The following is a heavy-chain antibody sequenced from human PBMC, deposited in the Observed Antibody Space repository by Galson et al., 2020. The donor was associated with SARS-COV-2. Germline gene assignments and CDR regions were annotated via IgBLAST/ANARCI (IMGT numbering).Heavy chain of an antibody. CDR1: GFTFSTYA. CDR3: ASCSVGSCYRGPFDY. Sequence: GGSLRLSCAASGFTFSTYAVHWVRQAPGKGLEWVAVISYDGNNKYYADSVKGRFTISRDNSKNTLYLQMNSLRAEDTAVYYCASCSVGSCYRGPFDYWGQGTLVTVAS. D-gene: IGHD2-15*01. J-gene: IGHJ4*02. V-gene: IGHV3-30*04. CDR2: ISYDGNNK.